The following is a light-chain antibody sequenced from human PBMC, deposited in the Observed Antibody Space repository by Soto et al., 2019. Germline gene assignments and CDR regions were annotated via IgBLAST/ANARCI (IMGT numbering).Light chain of an antibody. J-gene: IGKJ1*01. Sequence: EIVLTQSPGTLSLSPGERATLSCRTSQSVPSNFLAWYQQKPGQTPRLLIYGASNRAAGIPDRFSGSGSGTDFTLTISRLEPEDFAVYYCQQYGSSPQAFGQGTKVDIK. V-gene: IGKV3-20*01. CDR2: GAS. CDR3: QQYGSSPQA. CDR1: QSVPSNF.